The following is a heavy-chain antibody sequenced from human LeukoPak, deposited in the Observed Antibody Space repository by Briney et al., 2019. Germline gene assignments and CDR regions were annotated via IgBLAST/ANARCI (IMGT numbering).Heavy chain of an antibody. D-gene: IGHD3-10*01. CDR2: IRYDGSNK. V-gene: IGHV3-30*02. CDR1: GFTFSSYG. Sequence: GGSLRLSCAASGFTFSSYGMHWVRQAPGKGLEWVAFIRYDGSNKYYADSVKGRFTISRDNSKNTLYLQMNSLRAEDTAVYYCANHHYYGSGSYYKADAFDIWGQGTVVTVSS. J-gene: IGHJ3*02. CDR3: ANHHYYGSGSYYKADAFDI.